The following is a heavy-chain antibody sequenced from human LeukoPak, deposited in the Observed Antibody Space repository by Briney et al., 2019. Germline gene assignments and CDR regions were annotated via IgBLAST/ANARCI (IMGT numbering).Heavy chain of an antibody. CDR1: GFTFSSYS. V-gene: IGHV3-21*01. CDR2: ISSSSSYI. CDR3: ARDGYDFWSGYRRGVDY. D-gene: IGHD3-3*01. Sequence: GGPLRLSCAASGFTFSSYSMNWVRQAPGKGLEWVSSISSSSSYIYYADSVKGRFTISRDNAKNSLYLQMNSLRAEDTAVYYCARDGYDFWSGYRRGVDYWGQGTLVTVSS. J-gene: IGHJ4*02.